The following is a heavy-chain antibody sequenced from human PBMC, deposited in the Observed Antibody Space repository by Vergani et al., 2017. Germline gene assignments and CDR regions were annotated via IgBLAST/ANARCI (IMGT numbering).Heavy chain of an antibody. D-gene: IGHD3-10*02. CDR1: GGSISSGGYY. CDR3: ASYVRGVIITWSYYYYMDF. J-gene: IGHJ6*03. CDR2: IYYSGST. V-gene: IGHV4-31*03. Sequence: QVQLQESGPGLVKPSETLSLTCTVSGGSISSGGYYWSWIRQHPGKGLEWIGYIYYSGSTYYNPSLKSRVTISVNTSKNQFSLKLSSLTAADTAVYYCASYVRGVIITWSYYYYMDFWGKGTPVTVSS.